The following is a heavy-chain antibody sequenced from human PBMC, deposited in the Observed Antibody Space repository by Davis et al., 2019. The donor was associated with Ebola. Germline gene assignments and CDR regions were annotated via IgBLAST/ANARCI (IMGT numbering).Heavy chain of an antibody. CDR2: ISAYNGHT. J-gene: IGHJ6*04. CDR1: GYTFNNCG. Sequence: ASVKVSCKASGYTFNNCGISWVRQAPGQGLEWMGWISAYNGHTNYAEKFQGRLTMTTETSTSTASMELRGLTSDDAAVYYCARDRAYCTHGACFTRYHDYGLDVWGKGTTVTVSS. D-gene: IGHD2-8*01. V-gene: IGHV1-18*01. CDR3: ARDRAYCTHGACFTRYHDYGLDV.